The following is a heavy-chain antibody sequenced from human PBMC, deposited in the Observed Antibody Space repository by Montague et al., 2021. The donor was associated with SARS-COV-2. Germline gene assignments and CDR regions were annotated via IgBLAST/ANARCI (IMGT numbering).Heavy chain of an antibody. CDR2: INYSGAT. Sequence: SETLSLTCSVSGGSIYRSGYYWGWIHEPPGKGLGWIGSINYSGATYYNPSLKSRVTISVDTSKNQISLKVNSVTAADTAVYYCARSSITGNYYYWGQGTLVTVSS. CDR3: ARSSITGNYYY. J-gene: IGHJ1*01. D-gene: IGHD1-26*01. V-gene: IGHV4-39*01. CDR1: GGSIYRSGYY.